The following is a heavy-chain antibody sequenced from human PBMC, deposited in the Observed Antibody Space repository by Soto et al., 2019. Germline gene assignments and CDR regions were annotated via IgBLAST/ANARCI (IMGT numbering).Heavy chain of an antibody. V-gene: IGHV3-74*01. CDR1: GFTFSSYW. CDR2: INSDGSST. CDR3: ARAVVILNGGFDP. D-gene: IGHD2-15*01. Sequence: GGSLRLSCAASGFTFSSYWMHWVRQAPGKGLVWVSRINSDGSSTSYADSVKGRFTISRDNAKNKLYLQMNSLRAEDTAVYYCARAVVILNGGFDPWGQGTLVTVSS. J-gene: IGHJ5*02.